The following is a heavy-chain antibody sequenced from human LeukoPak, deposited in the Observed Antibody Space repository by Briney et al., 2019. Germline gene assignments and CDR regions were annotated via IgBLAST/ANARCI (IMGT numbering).Heavy chain of an antibody. J-gene: IGHJ4*02. CDR2: INPNSGGT. CDR1: GYTFTGYY. V-gene: IGHV1-2*02. D-gene: IGHD3-3*01. CDR3: ARDKTIFGVVIYFDY. Sequence: ASVKVSCKASGYTFTGYYMHWVRQAPGQGLEWMGWINPNSGGTNYAQKFQGRVTMTRDTSISTAYMELSRLRSDDTAVYYCARDKTIFGVVIYFDYWGQGTLVTVSS.